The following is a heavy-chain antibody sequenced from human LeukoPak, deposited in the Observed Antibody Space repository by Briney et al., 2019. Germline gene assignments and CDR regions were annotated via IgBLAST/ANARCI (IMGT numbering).Heavy chain of an antibody. CDR2: MNPTSGNT. D-gene: IGHD3-10*01. CDR1: GYTFTSYD. CDR3: ARTDYGSGSYYRYYYYYGMDV. V-gene: IGHV1-8*01. Sequence: GASVKVSCKASGYTFTSYDINWVRQATGQGLVWMGWMNPTSGNTGYAQKFQGRVTMTRNTSLSTAYMELRSLRSEDTAVYYCARTDYGSGSYYRYYYYYGMDVWGQGTTVTVSS. J-gene: IGHJ6*02.